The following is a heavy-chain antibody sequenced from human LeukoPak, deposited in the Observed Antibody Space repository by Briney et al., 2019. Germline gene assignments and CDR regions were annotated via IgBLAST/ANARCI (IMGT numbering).Heavy chain of an antibody. Sequence: GGSLRLSCAASGFTFGSYSMNWVRQAPGKGLEWVSSISSSSSYIYYADSVKGRFTISRDNAKNSLYLQMNSLRAEDTAVYYCARDSLAVASVGAFDIWGQGTMVTVSS. D-gene: IGHD6-19*01. CDR1: GFTFGSYS. V-gene: IGHV3-21*01. J-gene: IGHJ3*02. CDR2: ISSSSSYI. CDR3: ARDSLAVASVGAFDI.